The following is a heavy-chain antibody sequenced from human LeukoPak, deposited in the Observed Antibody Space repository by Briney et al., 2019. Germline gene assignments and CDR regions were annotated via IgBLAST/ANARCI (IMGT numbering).Heavy chain of an antibody. Sequence: ASVKVSCKASGYTFTSYGISWVRQAPGQGLEWMGWISAYNGNTNYAQKLQGRVTMTTDTSTSTAYMELRSLRSDDTAVYYCARDQVAKGRQLRPIDYWGQGTLVTVSS. V-gene: IGHV1-18*04. J-gene: IGHJ4*02. CDR2: ISAYNGNT. CDR1: GYTFTSYG. CDR3: ARDQVAKGRQLRPIDY. D-gene: IGHD1-1*01.